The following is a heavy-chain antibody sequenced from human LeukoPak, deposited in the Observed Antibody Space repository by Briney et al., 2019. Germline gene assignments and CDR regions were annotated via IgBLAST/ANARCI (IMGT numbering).Heavy chain of an antibody. V-gene: IGHV3-9*01. Sequence: PGGSLRLSCGASGFTFDDHAMHWVRQAPGKGLEWVSGISWNSGTIDYADSVKGRFTISRDNAKNSLYLQMNSLRAEDTALYYCAKDNYYASGSYGAFDIWGQGTMVTVSS. CDR3: AKDNYYASGSYGAFDI. CDR2: ISWNSGTI. D-gene: IGHD3-10*01. CDR1: GFTFDDHA. J-gene: IGHJ3*02.